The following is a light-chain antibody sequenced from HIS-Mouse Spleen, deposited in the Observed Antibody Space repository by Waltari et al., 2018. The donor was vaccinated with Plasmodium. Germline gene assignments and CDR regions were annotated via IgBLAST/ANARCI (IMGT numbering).Light chain of an antibody. V-gene: IGLV3-10*01. J-gene: IGLJ3*02. CDR2: EDS. CDR1: ALPKKY. CDR3: YSTDSSGNHRV. Sequence: SYELTQPPSVSVSPGQTARITCSGDALPKKYAYWYKQKSGQAPVLVIYEDSKRPSGFPERFSGSSSGTMATLTISGAQVEDEADYYGYSTDSSGNHRVFGGGTKLTVL.